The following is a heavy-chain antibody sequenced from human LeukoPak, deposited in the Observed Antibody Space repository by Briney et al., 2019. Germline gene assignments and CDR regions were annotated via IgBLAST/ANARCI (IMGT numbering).Heavy chain of an antibody. CDR3: ARDNSPYRYFDY. CDR2: IYYSGST. CDR1: GGSISSYY. V-gene: IGHV4-59*01. J-gene: IGHJ4*02. Sequence: PSETLSLTCTVSGGSISSYYWSWIRQPPGKGLEWIGYIYYSGSTNYNPSLKSRVTISVDTSKNQFSLKLSSVTAADTAVYYCARDNSPYRYFDYWGQGTLVTVSS. D-gene: IGHD4-23*01.